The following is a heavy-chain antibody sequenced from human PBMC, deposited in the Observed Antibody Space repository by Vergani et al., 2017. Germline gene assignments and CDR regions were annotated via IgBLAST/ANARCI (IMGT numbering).Heavy chain of an antibody. CDR3: APLGGWSYGPKNNWFDP. CDR2: IYYSGST. J-gene: IGHJ5*02. D-gene: IGHD1-26*01. V-gene: IGHV4-39*07. Sequence: QLQLQESGPGLVKPSETLSLTCTVSGGSISSSSYYWGWIRQPPGKGLEWIGSIYYSGSTYYNPSLKSRVTISVDTSKNPFSLKLSSVTAADTAVYYCAPLGGWSYGPKNNWFDPWGQGTLVTVSS. CDR1: GGSISSSSYY.